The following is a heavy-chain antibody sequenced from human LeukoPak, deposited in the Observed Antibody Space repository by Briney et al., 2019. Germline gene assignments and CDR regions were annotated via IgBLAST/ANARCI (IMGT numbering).Heavy chain of an antibody. CDR3: ARDKVVVTATAFDY. D-gene: IGHD2-21*02. J-gene: IGHJ4*02. CDR2: ISGSGGST. V-gene: IGHV3-23*01. Sequence: GGSLRLSCAASGFTFSSYGVSWVRQAPGKGLEWVSAISGSGGSTYYADSVKGRFTISRDNSKNTLYLQMNSLGAEDTAVYYCARDKVVVTATAFDYWGQGTLVTVSS. CDR1: GFTFSSYG.